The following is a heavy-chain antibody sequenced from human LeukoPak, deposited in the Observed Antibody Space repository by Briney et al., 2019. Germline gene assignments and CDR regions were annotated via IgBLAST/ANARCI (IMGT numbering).Heavy chain of an antibody. Sequence: QPGRSLRLSCAASGFTFSSYIMHWVRQAPGKGLEWVVVISSDGSNKYYADSVKGRSTISRDNSKNTLYLQMNSLRAEDTAVYYCVRSAKTFDYWGQGTLVTVSS. CDR3: VRSAKTFDY. CDR2: ISSDGSNK. CDR1: GFTFSSYI. V-gene: IGHV3-30*04. J-gene: IGHJ4*02.